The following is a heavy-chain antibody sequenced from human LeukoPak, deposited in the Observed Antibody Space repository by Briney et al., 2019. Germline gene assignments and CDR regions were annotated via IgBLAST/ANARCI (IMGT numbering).Heavy chain of an antibody. V-gene: IGHV3-23*01. CDR3: AKDFGYSFGFAGSVPFDI. J-gene: IGHJ3*02. Sequence: PGGSLRLSYAASGFTFSSYAMSWVRQAPGKGLDWVSAISGSGRSTYYADSVKGRFTISRDSSENTLYLQMNSLRAEDTAVYYCAKDFGYSFGFAGSVPFDIWGQGTMVTVSS. D-gene: IGHD5-18*01. CDR1: GFTFSSYA. CDR2: ISGSGRST.